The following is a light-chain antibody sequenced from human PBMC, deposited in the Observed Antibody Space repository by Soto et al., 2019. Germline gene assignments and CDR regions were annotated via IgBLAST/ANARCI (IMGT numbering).Light chain of an antibody. CDR2: DVS. Sequence: QSALTQPAYVSGSPGQSITISCTGTSSDVGGYNYVSWYQQHPGKAPKLMIYDVSNRPSGVSNRFSGSKSGNTASLTISGLQAEDEADYYCNSYTSRSSSTYVFGTGTKITVL. J-gene: IGLJ1*01. CDR3: NSYTSRSSSTYV. V-gene: IGLV2-14*01. CDR1: SSDVGGYNY.